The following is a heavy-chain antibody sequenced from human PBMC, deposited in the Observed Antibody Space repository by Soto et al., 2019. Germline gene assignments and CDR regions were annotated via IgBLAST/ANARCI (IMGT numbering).Heavy chain of an antibody. J-gene: IGHJ3*02. V-gene: IGHV3-23*01. Sequence: HPGGSLRLSCAASGFTFSSYAMSWVRQAPGKGLEWVSAISGSGGSTYYADSVKGRFTISRDNSKNTLYLQMNSLRAEDTAVYYCAKALPLPVVVVAAGAFDIWGQGTMVTVSS. CDR3: AKALPLPVVVVAAGAFDI. D-gene: IGHD2-15*01. CDR2: ISGSGGST. CDR1: GFTFSSYA.